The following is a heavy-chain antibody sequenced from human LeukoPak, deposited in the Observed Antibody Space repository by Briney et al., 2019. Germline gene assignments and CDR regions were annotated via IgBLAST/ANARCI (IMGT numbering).Heavy chain of an antibody. D-gene: IGHD1-14*01. Sequence: PGGSLRLSCAASGFTFSSYGMHWVRQAPGKGLEWVAVISYGGSNKYYADSVKGRFTISRDNSKNTLYLQMNSLRAEDTAVYYCAKVAGIRTTAFDYWGQGTLVTVSS. J-gene: IGHJ4*02. V-gene: IGHV3-30*18. CDR2: ISYGGSNK. CDR3: AKVAGIRTTAFDY. CDR1: GFTFSSYG.